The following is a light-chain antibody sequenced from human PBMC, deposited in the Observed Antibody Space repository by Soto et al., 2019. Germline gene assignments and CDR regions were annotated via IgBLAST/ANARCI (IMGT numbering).Light chain of an antibody. J-gene: IGLJ1*01. V-gene: IGLV2-11*01. Sequence: QSALTQPRSVSGSPGQSVTISCTGTNSDVGGYNYVSWYQQHPGKAPKLMIYDVTKRPSGVPDHFSGSKSGNTASLTISGLQAEDEADYYCCLYAGSYTYVFGTGTKLTVL. CDR2: DVT. CDR3: CLYAGSYTYV. CDR1: NSDVGGYNY.